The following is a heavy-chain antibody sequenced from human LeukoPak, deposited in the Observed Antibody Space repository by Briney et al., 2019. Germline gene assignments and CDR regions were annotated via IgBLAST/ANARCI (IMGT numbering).Heavy chain of an antibody. V-gene: IGHV4-34*01. CDR1: GDSFICYY. D-gene: IGHD3-10*01. CDR2: INDSGST. CDR3: ARGRRGVGPVDY. J-gene: IGHJ4*02. Sequence: SETLSLTFSIYGDSFICYYCSWIRQPPGKGLECIGQINDSGSTNDKQYLKRGVTISVDTSKTEFSLKLSSVTAADTAVYYCARGRRGVGPVDYWGQGTLVTVSS.